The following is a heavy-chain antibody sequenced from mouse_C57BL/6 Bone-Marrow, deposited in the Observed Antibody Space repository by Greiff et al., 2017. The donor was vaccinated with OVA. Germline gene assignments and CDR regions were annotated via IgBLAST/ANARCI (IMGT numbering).Heavy chain of an antibody. CDR3: TAYRY. V-gene: IGHV14-4*01. CDR2: IDPENGDT. Sequence: VQLQQSGAELVRPGASVKLSCTASGFNFKDYYMHWVKERPEQGLEWIGWIDPENGDTEYASKFQGKATITADTSSKTVYLHLSSLTSEDTAVYYYTAYRYWGRGTALTVTA. J-gene: IGHJ2*01. CDR1: GFNFKDYY.